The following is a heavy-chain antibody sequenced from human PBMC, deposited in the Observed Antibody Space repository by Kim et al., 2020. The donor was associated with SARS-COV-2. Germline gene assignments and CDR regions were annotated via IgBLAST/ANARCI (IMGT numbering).Heavy chain of an antibody. CDR3: ARDLYSSSLKPGSGDY. Sequence: SVKGRFTISRDNAKNSLYLQMNSLRAEDTAVYYCARDLYSSSLKPGSGDYWGQGTLATVSS. V-gene: IGHV3-11*04. D-gene: IGHD6-13*01. J-gene: IGHJ4*02.